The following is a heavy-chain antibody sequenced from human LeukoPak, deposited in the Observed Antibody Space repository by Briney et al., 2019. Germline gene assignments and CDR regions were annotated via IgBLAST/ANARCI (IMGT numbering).Heavy chain of an antibody. V-gene: IGHV1-8*02. CDR1: GYTFTSNA. CDR2: MNPNSGNT. J-gene: IGHJ4*02. Sequence: ASVKVSCKASGYTFTSNAMNWVRQAPGQGLEWMGWMNPNSGNTAYVQKFQGRVTMTRTTSINTAYMELSGLRSADTAVYYCARGASRSFDYWGQGTLVTVSS. CDR3: ARGASRSFDY.